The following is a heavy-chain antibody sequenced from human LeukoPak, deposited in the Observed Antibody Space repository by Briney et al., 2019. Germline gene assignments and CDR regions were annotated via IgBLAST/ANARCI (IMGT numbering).Heavy chain of an antibody. V-gene: IGHV3-11*06. J-gene: IGHJ4*02. CDR3: TRGEGIAAAGIAFDY. CDR2: ISSSSSYT. D-gene: IGHD6-13*01. CDR1: GFTFSDYY. Sequence: GGSLRLSCAASGFTFSDYYMSWLRQAPGKGLDGVSYISSSSSYTNYADSVKGRFTISRDNAKNSLYLQMNSLRAEDTAVYYCTRGEGIAAAGIAFDYWGQGTLVTVSS.